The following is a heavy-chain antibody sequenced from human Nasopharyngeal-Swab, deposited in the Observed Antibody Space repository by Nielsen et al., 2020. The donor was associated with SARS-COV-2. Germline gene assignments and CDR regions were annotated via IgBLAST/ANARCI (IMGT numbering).Heavy chain of an antibody. J-gene: IGHJ6*03. CDR2: IGIAGDP. Sequence: GESLKISCAASGFTFSTYDMHWVRQVTGKGLEWVSAIGIAGDPYYAGSVKGRFTIPRENAKNSLYLQMNSLRAGDTAVYYCARGGRGSQYYMDVWGKGTTVTVSS. CDR3: ARGGRGSQYYMDV. V-gene: IGHV3-13*05. D-gene: IGHD1-26*01. CDR1: GFTFSTYD.